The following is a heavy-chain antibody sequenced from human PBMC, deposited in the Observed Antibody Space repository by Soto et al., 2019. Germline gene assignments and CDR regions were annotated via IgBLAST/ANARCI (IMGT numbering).Heavy chain of an antibody. Sequence: QVQLVQSGAEVKKPGSSVKVSCKASGGTFSSYAISWVRQAPGQGLEWMGGIIPIFGTANYAQKFQGRVKITADESTSTAHMELSSLRSEDTAVYYCARDPMYVGGGWNWFDPWGQGTLVTVSS. CDR2: IIPIFGTA. CDR3: ARDPMYVGGGWNWFDP. D-gene: IGHD6-19*01. CDR1: GGTFSSYA. J-gene: IGHJ5*02. V-gene: IGHV1-69*12.